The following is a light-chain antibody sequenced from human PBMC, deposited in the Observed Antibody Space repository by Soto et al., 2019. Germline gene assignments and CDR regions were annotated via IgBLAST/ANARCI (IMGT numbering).Light chain of an antibody. CDR2: EVT. CDR3: SSYTASSTRV. V-gene: IGLV2-14*01. CDR1: SSDVGGYNY. J-gene: IGLJ3*02. Sequence: QSALTQPASVSGAPGQSITISFTGSSSDVGGYNYVSWYQQYPGRAPKLMIYEVTHRPSGVSNRVSGSKSGNTASLTISGLQPEDEADYYCSSYTASSTRVFGGGTKLTVL.